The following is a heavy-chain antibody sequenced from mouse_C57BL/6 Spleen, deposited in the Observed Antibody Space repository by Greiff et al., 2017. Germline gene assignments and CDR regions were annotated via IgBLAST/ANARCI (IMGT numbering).Heavy chain of an antibody. D-gene: IGHD1-1*02. V-gene: IGHV1-42*01. J-gene: IGHJ2*01. CDR3: ARRTIYFDY. CDR2: INPSTGGT. CDR1: GYSFTGYY. Sequence: VQLQQSGPELVKPGASVKISCKASGYSFTGYYMNWVKQSPEKSLEWIGEINPSTGGTTYNQKFKAKATLTVDKSSSTAYMPLKSLTSEDSAVYYCARRTIYFDYWGQGTTLTVSS.